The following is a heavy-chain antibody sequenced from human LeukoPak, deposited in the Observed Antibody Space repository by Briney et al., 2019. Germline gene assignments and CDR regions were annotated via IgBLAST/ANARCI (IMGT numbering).Heavy chain of an antibody. Sequence: GGSLRLSCAASGFIFSTYWMSGVRLAPGKGLEWVANINQDGSETFYVDSVRGRFTISRDNGKNSMFVQMDSLSAEDTAVYYCVRGFDGYFGFDLWGQGTMVTVSS. J-gene: IGHJ3*01. D-gene: IGHD5-24*01. V-gene: IGHV3-7*05. CDR1: GFIFSTYW. CDR3: VRGFDGYFGFDL. CDR2: INQDGSET.